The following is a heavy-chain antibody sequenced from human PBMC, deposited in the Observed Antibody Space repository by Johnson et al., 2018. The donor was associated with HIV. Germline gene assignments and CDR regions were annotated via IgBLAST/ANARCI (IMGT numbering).Heavy chain of an antibody. CDR2: ISWNSGSI. J-gene: IGHJ3*02. D-gene: IGHD1-26*01. V-gene: IGHV3-9*01. Sequence: VESGGGLVQPGRSLRLSCAASGFTFDDYAMHWVRQAPGKGLEWVSGISWNSGSIGYADSVNGRFTISRDNAKNSLYLQMNSLRAEDTALYYCAKGWIVGATKGEVDAFDIWGQGTMVTVSS. CDR3: AKGWIVGATKGEVDAFDI. CDR1: GFTFDDYA.